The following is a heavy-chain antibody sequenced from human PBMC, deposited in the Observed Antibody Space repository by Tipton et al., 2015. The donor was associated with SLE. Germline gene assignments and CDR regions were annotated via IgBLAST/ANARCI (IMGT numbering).Heavy chain of an antibody. J-gene: IGHJ6*02. CDR1: GGSISGSSYY. CDR2: IVYSGTT. V-gene: IGHV4-39*07. Sequence: TLSLTCSVSGGSISGSSYYWGWIRQLPGKGLEWIGGIVYSGTTSYNASLKSRVTISVDTSKNQFSLKLSSVTAADTAVYYCARGSNFYYHDAMDVWGQGTTVTVSS. CDR3: ARGSNFYYHDAMDV.